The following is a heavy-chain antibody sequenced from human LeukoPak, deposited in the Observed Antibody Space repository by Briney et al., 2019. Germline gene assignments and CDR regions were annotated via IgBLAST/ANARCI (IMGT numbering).Heavy chain of an antibody. D-gene: IGHD6-6*01. J-gene: IGHJ4*02. CDR1: GFTFSSYA. CDR2: ISGSGGST. CDR3: AKDKIWSSSFNFDY. Sequence: PGGSLRLSCAASGFTFSSYAMSWVRQAPGKGLEWVSAISGSGGSTYYADSVKGRFTISRDNSKNTLYPQMNSLRAEDTAVYYCAKDKIWSSSFNFDYWGQGTLVTVSS. V-gene: IGHV3-23*01.